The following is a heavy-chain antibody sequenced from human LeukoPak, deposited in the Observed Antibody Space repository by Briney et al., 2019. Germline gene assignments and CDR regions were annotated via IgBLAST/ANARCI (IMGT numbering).Heavy chain of an antibody. CDR2: ISSSGSTI. Sequence: PGGSLRLSCAASGFTFSSYEMNWVRQAPGKGLEWVSYISSSGSTIYYADSVKGRFTISRDNAKNSLYLQMNSLRAEDTAVYYCARQDSGSCYGGVYWGQGTLVTVSS. CDR1: GFTFSSYE. CDR3: ARQDSGSCYGGVY. J-gene: IGHJ4*02. D-gene: IGHD1-26*01. V-gene: IGHV3-48*03.